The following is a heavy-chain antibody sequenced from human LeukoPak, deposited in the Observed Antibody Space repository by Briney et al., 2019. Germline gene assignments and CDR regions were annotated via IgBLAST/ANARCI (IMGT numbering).Heavy chain of an antibody. J-gene: IGHJ6*03. D-gene: IGHD3-10*01. V-gene: IGHV1-69*06. CDR2: IIPIFGTA. CDR1: GGTFSSYA. Sequence: SVKVSCKASGGTFSSYAISWVRQAPGQGLEWMGGIIPIFGTANYAQKFQGRVTITADKSTSTAYMELSSLRSEDTAVYYCARHRSDGSGRYYYYYMDVWGKGTTVTVSS. CDR3: ARHRSDGSGRYYYYYMDV.